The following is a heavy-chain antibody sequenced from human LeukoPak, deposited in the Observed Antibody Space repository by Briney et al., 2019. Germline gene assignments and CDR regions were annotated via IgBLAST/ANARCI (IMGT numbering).Heavy chain of an antibody. D-gene: IGHD5-12*01. J-gene: IGHJ6*03. CDR3: ARFRSICRGYDCYYYYYYRDV. V-gene: IGHV3-23*01. Sequence: QSGGSLRLSCAASGFTFSSYAMSWVRQAPGKGLEWVAAISGSGGSTYYADSVKGRFTISRDNAKNSLYLQMNSLRAEDTAVYYCARFRSICRGYDCYYYYYYRDVCGKGTTVTV. CDR2: ISGSGGST. CDR1: GFTFSSYA.